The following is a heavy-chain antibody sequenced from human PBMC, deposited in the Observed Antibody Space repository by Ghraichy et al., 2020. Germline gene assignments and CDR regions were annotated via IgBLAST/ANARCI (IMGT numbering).Heavy chain of an antibody. V-gene: IGHV1-2*02. CDR3: ARVSGQLVKLARFDA. CDR1: GFMFTDYF. CDR2: INPKTGAT. Sequence: ASVKVSCKASGFMFTDYFIHWVRQAPGQGLEWMGWINPKTGATNYTKKFQGRVTMTRDMSISTAYLDLSSLTSDDTAVYYCARVSGQLVKLARFDAWGQGTLVTGSS. J-gene: IGHJ5*02. D-gene: IGHD6-6*01.